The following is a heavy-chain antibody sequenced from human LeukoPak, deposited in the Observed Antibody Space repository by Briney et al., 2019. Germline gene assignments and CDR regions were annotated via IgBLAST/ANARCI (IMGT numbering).Heavy chain of an antibody. Sequence: GGSLRLSCAASGFTFSSYSMNWVRQAPGKGLEWVSSISSSSSYIYYADSVKGRFTISRDNAKNSLYLQMNSLRAEDTAVYYCARGGSGYHQALYYFDYWGQGTLVTVSS. J-gene: IGHJ4*02. CDR2: ISSSSSYI. CDR3: ARGGSGYHQALYYFDY. D-gene: IGHD3-22*01. V-gene: IGHV3-21*01. CDR1: GFTFSSYS.